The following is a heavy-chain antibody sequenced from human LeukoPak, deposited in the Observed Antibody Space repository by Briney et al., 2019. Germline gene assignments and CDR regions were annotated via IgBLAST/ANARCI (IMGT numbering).Heavy chain of an antibody. D-gene: IGHD2-2*01. CDR2: IYPGDSDT. Sequence: GESLKISCRGSGYIFTNYWIGWVRQMPGKGLEWMGMIYPGDSDTIYSPSFQGQVTISADKSITTAHLQWSILKPSDTAMYHCARLGAIVVVPDAMPDWYCDLWGRGTLVTVSS. J-gene: IGHJ2*01. CDR3: ARLGAIVVVPDAMPDWYCDL. CDR1: GYIFTNYW. V-gene: IGHV5-51*01.